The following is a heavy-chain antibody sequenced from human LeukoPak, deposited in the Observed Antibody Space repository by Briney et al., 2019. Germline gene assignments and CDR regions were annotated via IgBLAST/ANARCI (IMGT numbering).Heavy chain of an antibody. CDR1: GGSISSSSYY. CDR2: IYYSGST. CDR3: ARVNDALFDP. Sequence: SETLSLTCTVSGGSISSSSYYWGWIRQPPGKGLEWIGSIYYSGSTYYNPSLKSRVTISVDTSKNQFSLKLSSVTAADTAVYYCARVNDALFDPWGQGTLVTVSS. J-gene: IGHJ5*02. V-gene: IGHV4-39*07. D-gene: IGHD3-3*02.